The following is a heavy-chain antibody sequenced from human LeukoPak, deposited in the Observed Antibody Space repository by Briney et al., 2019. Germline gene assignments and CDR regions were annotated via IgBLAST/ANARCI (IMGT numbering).Heavy chain of an antibody. CDR1: GFTFSSYE. Sequence: QPGGSLRLSCAASGFTFSSYEMKRVRQAPGKGLEWVSYIDGSGSMIYYADSVKGRFTISRDNAKNSLYLQMNSLRAEDTALYFCARTYYYGVDVWGHGTTVTVSS. CDR3: ARTYYYGVDV. V-gene: IGHV3-48*03. J-gene: IGHJ6*02. CDR2: IDGSGSMI.